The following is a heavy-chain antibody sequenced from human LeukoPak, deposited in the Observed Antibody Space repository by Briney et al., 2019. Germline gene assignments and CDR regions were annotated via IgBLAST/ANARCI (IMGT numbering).Heavy chain of an antibody. J-gene: IGHJ4*02. Sequence: PSETLSLTCTVSGYSISGGYYWGWIRQPPGKGLEGIGRIYHSGSTYYNPSLKSRVTISVDTSKNQFSLKLSSVTAADTAVYYCARDSGYSYGFDYWGQGTLVTVSS. CDR2: IYHSGST. CDR1: GYSISGGYY. V-gene: IGHV4-38-2*02. D-gene: IGHD5-18*01. CDR3: ARDSGYSYGFDY.